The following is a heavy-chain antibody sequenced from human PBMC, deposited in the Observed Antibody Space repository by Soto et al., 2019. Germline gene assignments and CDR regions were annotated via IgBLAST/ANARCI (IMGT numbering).Heavy chain of an antibody. J-gene: IGHJ3*02. CDR3: ARQYKDDFWSGYYFAFDI. CDR1: GYSFTSYW. Sequence: GESLKISCKGSGYSFTSYWIGWVRQMPGKGLEWMGIIYPGDSDTRYSPSFQGQVTISADKSISTAYLQWSSLKASDTAMYYCARQYKDDFWSGYYFAFDIWGQGTMVTVSS. D-gene: IGHD3-3*01. V-gene: IGHV5-51*01. CDR2: IYPGDSDT.